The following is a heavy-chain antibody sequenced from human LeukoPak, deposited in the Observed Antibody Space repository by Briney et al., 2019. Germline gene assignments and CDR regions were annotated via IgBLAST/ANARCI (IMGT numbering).Heavy chain of an antibody. D-gene: IGHD6-13*01. J-gene: IGHJ4*02. CDR2: ITGSGDIT. CDR3: AKGGLAAAAPVFGY. V-gene: IGHV3-23*01. Sequence: GGSLRLSCAVSGFTFSNYALSWVRQAPEKGLEWLSAITGSGDITYYADSVKGRFTVSRDISKNTLYLQMNSLRAEDTAVYYCAKGGLAAAAPVFGYWGQGTLVTVSS. CDR1: GFTFSNYA.